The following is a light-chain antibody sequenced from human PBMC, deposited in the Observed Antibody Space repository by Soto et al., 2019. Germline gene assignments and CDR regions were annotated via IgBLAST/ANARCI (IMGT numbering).Light chain of an antibody. CDR1: SSDIGSYNH. CDR3: SSYTSSSTWV. CDR2: AVS. J-gene: IGLJ3*02. V-gene: IGLV2-14*03. Sequence: QSALTQPASVSGSPGQSITISCSGTSSDIGSYNHVAWYQQLPGKSPKLMIYAVSDRPPGVSNRFSGSKSGNTASLTISGLQAEDEADYYCSSYTSSSTWVFGGGTQLTVL.